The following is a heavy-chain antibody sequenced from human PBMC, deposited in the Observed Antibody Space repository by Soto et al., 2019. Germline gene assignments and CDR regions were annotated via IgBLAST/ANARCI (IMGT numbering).Heavy chain of an antibody. CDR3: ARTIAAAGGRRYFDL. J-gene: IGHJ2*01. CDR1: GFTFSDYY. Sequence: QVQLVESGGGLVKPGGSLRLSCAASGFTFSDYYMSWIRQAPGKGPEWVSYISSSSRYTNYADSVKGRFTISRDNAKNSLYLQLNSLRAEDTAVYYCARTIAAAGGRRYFDLWGRGTLVTVSS. CDR2: ISSSSRYT. V-gene: IGHV3-11*05. D-gene: IGHD6-13*01.